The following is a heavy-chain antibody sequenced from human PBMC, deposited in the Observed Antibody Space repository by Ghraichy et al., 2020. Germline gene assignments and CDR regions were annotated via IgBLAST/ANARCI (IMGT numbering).Heavy chain of an antibody. CDR3: ARLNYYDSRTTSNAFDI. CDR2: IYPGDSDT. CDR1: GYSFTSYW. J-gene: IGHJ3*02. V-gene: IGHV5-51*01. D-gene: IGHD3-22*01. Sequence: GESLNISCKGSGYSFTSYWIGWVRQMPGKGLEWMGIIYPGDSDTRYSPSFQGQVTISADKSISTAYLQWSSLKASDTAMYYCARLNYYDSRTTSNAFDIWGQGTMVTVSS.